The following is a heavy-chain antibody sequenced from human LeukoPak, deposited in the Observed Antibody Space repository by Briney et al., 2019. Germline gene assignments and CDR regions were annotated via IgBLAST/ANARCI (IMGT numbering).Heavy chain of an antibody. CDR1: GFTFSSYE. V-gene: IGHV3-48*03. CDR3: CYSSGWFAFDI. J-gene: IGHJ3*02. CDR2: ISSSGSTI. D-gene: IGHD6-19*01. Sequence: PGGSLRLSCAASGFTFSSYEMNWVRQAPGKGLEWVSYISSSGSTIYYADSVKGRVTISRDNAKNSLYLQMNSLRAEDTAVYYCCYSSGWFAFDIWGQGTMVTVSS.